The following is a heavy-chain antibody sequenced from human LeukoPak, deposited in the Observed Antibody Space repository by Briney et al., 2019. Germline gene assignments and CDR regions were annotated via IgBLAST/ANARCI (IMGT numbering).Heavy chain of an antibody. V-gene: IGHV3-30-3*01. CDR2: LSYDGSNK. CDR3: ARDPTQSSPFDY. D-gene: IGHD2-2*01. J-gene: IGHJ4*02. Sequence: GRSLRLSCAASGFTFSSYAMHWVRQAPGKGLEWVAVLSYDGSNKYYADSVKGRFTISRDNSKNTLYLQMNSLRAEDTAVYYCARDPTQSSPFDYWGQGTLVTVSS. CDR1: GFTFSSYA.